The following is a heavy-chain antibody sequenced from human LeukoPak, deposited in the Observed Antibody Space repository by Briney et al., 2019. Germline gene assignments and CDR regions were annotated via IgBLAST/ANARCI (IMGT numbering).Heavy chain of an antibody. Sequence: AGGSLRLSCAASGFTFSSYWMHWVRQAPGKGLVWVANIKQDGSEKYYVDSVKGRFTISRDNAKNSLYLQMNSLRAEDTAVYYCAREVDTAMVMGSFYFDYWGQGTLVTVSS. CDR2: IKQDGSEK. V-gene: IGHV3-7*01. D-gene: IGHD5-18*01. CDR3: AREVDTAMVMGSFYFDY. J-gene: IGHJ4*02. CDR1: GFTFSSYW.